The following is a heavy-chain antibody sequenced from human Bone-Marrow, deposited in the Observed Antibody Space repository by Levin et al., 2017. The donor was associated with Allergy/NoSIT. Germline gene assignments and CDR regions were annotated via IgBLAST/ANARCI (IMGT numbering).Heavy chain of an antibody. CDR2: IHHSGNT. D-gene: IGHD1-14*01. CDR1: NYSITSGYY. J-gene: IGHJ5*02. Sequence: GSLRLSCAVSNYSITSGYYWGWIRQPPGKGLEWIASIHHSGNTYYNPSLKSRVTILVDTSKNQFSLKLTSVTAADTAVYYCARVPSGGTSRYISWFDPWGQGTLVTVTS. CDR3: ARVPSGGTSRYISWFDP. V-gene: IGHV4-38-2*01.